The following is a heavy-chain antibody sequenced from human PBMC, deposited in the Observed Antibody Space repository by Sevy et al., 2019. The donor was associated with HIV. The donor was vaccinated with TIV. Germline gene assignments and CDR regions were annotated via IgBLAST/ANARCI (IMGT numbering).Heavy chain of an antibody. CDR3: ATAREYYYESSGYFDY. V-gene: IGHV1-24*01. CDR2: FDPEDGET. CDR1: GYTLNQLS. Sequence: ASVKVSCKDSGYTLNQLSMHWVRQAPGKGLEWMGRFDPEDGETIYAQKFQGRVTMTEDTSTDTAYMQLSSLRSEDTAVYYCATAREYYYESSGYFDYWGQGTLVTVSS. J-gene: IGHJ4*02. D-gene: IGHD3-22*01.